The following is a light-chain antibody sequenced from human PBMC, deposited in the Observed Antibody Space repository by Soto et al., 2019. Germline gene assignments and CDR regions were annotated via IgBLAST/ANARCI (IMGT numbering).Light chain of an antibody. CDR1: SSDVGGYNY. CDR3: TSYRSTSTRYV. Sequence: QSALTQPASASGSPGQSITISCTGTSSDVGGYNYVSWYQQNPGKAPKLMIYEVSNRPSGVSNRFSGSKSGNTASLTISGLQAEDEADYYCTSYRSTSTRYVFGTGTKLTVL. V-gene: IGLV2-14*01. J-gene: IGLJ1*01. CDR2: EVS.